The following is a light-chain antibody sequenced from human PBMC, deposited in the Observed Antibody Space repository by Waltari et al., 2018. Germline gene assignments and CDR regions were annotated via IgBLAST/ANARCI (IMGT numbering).Light chain of an antibody. V-gene: IGKV4-1*01. J-gene: IGKJ1*01. CDR2: WAS. Sequence: DFLMTQSPDSLAVSLGEKATINCRSSQTILDNADKSNYLAWYQHKPGQPPKLLISWASARESGVPDRVTGSGSGTDFTLTISSLQAEDVAMYYCQQDYSTRRTFGQGTKVEVK. CDR1: QTILDNADKSNY. CDR3: QQDYSTRRT.